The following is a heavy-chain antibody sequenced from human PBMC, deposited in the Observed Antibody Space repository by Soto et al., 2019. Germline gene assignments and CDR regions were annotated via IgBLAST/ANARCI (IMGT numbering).Heavy chain of an antibody. CDR3: ARQLGYSAFDFHY. CDR2: IRVNNGDT. V-gene: IGHV1-18*01. D-gene: IGHD4-4*01. Sequence: QVKLVQSGAEVKKPGASVKVSCKASGYTFTNSGFSWVRQAPGQGLEWVGWIRVNNGDTHYAQKLQGRVTMTTDTSTSTAFSELRSLRSDDPAVYYCARQLGYSAFDFHYWGHGTLITVSS. CDR1: GYTFTNSG. J-gene: IGHJ4*01.